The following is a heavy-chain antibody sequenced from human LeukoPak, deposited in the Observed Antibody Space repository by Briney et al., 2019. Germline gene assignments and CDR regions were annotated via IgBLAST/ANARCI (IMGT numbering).Heavy chain of an antibody. CDR2: ISGSGGST. V-gene: IGHV3-23*01. J-gene: IGHJ4*02. CDR1: GFTFSSYA. CDR3: ARAIDFWSGYPSYFDY. Sequence: PGGSLRLSCAASGFTFSSYAMSWVRQAPGKGLEWVSAISGSGGSTYYADSVKGRFTISRDNSKNSLYLQMNSLRAEDTAVYYCARAIDFWSGYPSYFDYWGQGTLVTVSS. D-gene: IGHD3-3*01.